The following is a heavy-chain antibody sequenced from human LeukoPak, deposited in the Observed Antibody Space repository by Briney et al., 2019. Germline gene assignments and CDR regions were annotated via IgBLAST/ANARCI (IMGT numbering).Heavy chain of an antibody. CDR2: IYYSGST. Sequence: PSDTLSLTCTVSRGSISGYYWSWIRQLPGRRLEWNAFIYYSGSTNYNPSLKSRATISVDTSKNQFSLNLNSVTAADTAVYYCARYEYCSGGRCYNDYWGQGTLVTVSS. J-gene: IGHJ4*02. V-gene: IGHV4-59*07. CDR3: ARYEYCSGGRCYNDY. CDR1: RGSISGYY. D-gene: IGHD2-15*01.